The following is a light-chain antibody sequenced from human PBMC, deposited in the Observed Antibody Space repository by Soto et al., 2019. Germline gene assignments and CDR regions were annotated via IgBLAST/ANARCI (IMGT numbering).Light chain of an antibody. CDR2: SNN. V-gene: IGLV1-47*02. CDR1: SSSIGTNF. J-gene: IGLJ1*01. Sequence: QSLLTQPPSASGTPGQRVSISCSGYSSSIGTNFVYWYQQLPGTAPKVLIHSNNQRPSGVPDRFSGSKSGTSASLAISGLRSEDEADYYCAAWDDNLSTYVFGSGTKVTVL. CDR3: AAWDDNLSTYV.